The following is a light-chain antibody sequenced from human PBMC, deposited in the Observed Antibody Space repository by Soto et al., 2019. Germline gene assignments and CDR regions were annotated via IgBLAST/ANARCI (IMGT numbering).Light chain of an antibody. V-gene: IGKV1-5*03. J-gene: IGKJ4*01. CDR2: RAS. CDR1: PGIDDW. CDR3: QEYNSY. Sequence: QMTQSPSTLSASVGDRITITCRASPGIDDWLAWYQQKPGKVPKLLIYRASNLQSGVPSRFSGRGFGTEFTLTITSLQPDDSATYYCQEYNSYFGGGTKVEIK.